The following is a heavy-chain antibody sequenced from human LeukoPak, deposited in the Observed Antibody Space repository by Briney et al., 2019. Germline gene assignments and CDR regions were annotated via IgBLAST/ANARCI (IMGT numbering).Heavy chain of an antibody. CDR2: ISYDGSNK. V-gene: IGHV3-30*18. CDR3: AKEAQVIDYYGSGSYGDY. J-gene: IGHJ4*02. D-gene: IGHD3-10*01. CDR1: GFTFSSYG. Sequence: GGSLRLSCAASGFTFSSYGMHWVRQAPGKGLEWVAVISYDGSNKYYADSVKGRFTISRDNSKNTLYLQMNSLRAEDTAVYYCAKEAQVIDYYGSGSYGDYWGQGTLVTVSS.